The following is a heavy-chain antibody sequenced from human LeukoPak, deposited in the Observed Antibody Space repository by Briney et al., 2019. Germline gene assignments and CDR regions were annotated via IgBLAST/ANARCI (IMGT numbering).Heavy chain of an antibody. CDR3: ARSRPKYYYMDV. J-gene: IGHJ6*03. V-gene: IGHV4-39*07. D-gene: IGHD6-25*01. Sequence: SETLSLTCTVSGGSISSSSYYWGWIRQPPGKGLEWIGSIYYSGSTYYNPSLKSRVTISVDTSKNQFSLKLSSVTAADTAVYYCARSRPKYYYMDVWGKGTTVTASS. CDR2: IYYSGST. CDR1: GGSISSSSYY.